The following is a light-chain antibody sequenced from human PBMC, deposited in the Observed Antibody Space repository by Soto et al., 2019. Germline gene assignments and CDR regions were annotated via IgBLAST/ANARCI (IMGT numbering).Light chain of an antibody. Sequence: QSALTQPASVSGSPGQSITISCTGTSSDVGGYNYVSWYQQHPGKAPKLMIYDVNNRPSGVSDRFSGSKSGNTASLTISGLQAEEEADYFCSSYTSSNTLYVLGAGTKLTVL. CDR3: SSYTSSNTLYV. CDR1: SSDVGGYNY. J-gene: IGLJ1*01. CDR2: DVN. V-gene: IGLV2-14*01.